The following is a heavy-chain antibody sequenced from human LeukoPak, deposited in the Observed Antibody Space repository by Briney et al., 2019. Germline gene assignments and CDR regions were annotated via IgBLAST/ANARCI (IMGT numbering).Heavy chain of an antibody. CDR2: IYYSGIT. Sequence: SETLSLTCTVSGGSISSYYWSWIRQPPGKGLEWIGYIYYSGITTYNPSLKSRVTTPIDTSKNQFSPKLTSVTAADTAVYHCARHVRGVITDAFDIWGQGTMVTVSS. D-gene: IGHD3-10*02. V-gene: IGHV4-59*01. J-gene: IGHJ3*02. CDR3: ARHVRGVITDAFDI. CDR1: GGSISSYY.